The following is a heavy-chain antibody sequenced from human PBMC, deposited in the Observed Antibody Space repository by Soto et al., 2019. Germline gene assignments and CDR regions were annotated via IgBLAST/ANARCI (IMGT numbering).Heavy chain of an antibody. V-gene: IGHV1-18*04. CDR1: GYTFTSYG. D-gene: IGHD6-19*01. CDR3: ARDTQWRVRLHGPDAFDI. J-gene: IGHJ3*02. CDR2: ISAYNGNT. Sequence: QVQLVQSGAEVKKPGASVKVSCKASGYTFTSYGISWVRQAPGQGLEWMGWISAYNGNTNYAQKLQGRVTMTTDTSTSTAYMELRSLRADDTAVYYCARDTQWRVRLHGPDAFDIWGQGTMVTVSS.